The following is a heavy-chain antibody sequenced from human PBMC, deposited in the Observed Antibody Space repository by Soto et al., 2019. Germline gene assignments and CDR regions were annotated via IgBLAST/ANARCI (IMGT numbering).Heavy chain of an antibody. CDR3: ARTTLTFGGVTDWFDP. V-gene: IGHV4-39*01. D-gene: IGHD3-16*01. CDR1: GGSISSSSYY. CDR2: IYYSGST. J-gene: IGHJ5*02. Sequence: PSETLSLTCTVSGGSISSSSYYWGWIRQPPGKGLEWIGSIYYSGSTYYNPSLKSRVTISVDTSKNQFSLKLSSATAADTAVYYCARTTLTFGGVTDWFDPWGQGTLVTVS.